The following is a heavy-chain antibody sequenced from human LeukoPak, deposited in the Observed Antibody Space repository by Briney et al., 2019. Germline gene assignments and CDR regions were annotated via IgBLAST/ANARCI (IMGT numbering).Heavy chain of an antibody. V-gene: IGHV3-30*02. CDR2: IRYDGSNK. CDR3: ARDRGIVATIRQQLQRSYDY. D-gene: IGHD5-12*01. J-gene: IGHJ4*02. Sequence: QPGGSLRLSCAASGFTFSSYGMHWVRQAPGKGLEWVAFIRYDGSNKYYADSVKGRFTISRDNAKNSLYLQMNSLRAEDTAVYYCARDRGIVATIRQQLQRSYDYWGQGTLVTVSS. CDR1: GFTFSSYG.